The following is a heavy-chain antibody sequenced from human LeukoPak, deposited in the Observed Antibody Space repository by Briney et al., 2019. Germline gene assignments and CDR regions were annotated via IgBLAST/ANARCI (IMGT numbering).Heavy chain of an antibody. CDR1: GYTFTGYY. D-gene: IGHD3-22*01. Sequence: ASVKVSCKASGYTFTGYYMHWVRQAPGQGLEWMGRINPNSGGTNYAQKFQGRVTMTRDTSISTAYMELSRPRSDDTAVYYCARAYYYDSSAYYFDHWGQGTLVTVSS. V-gene: IGHV1-2*06. CDR2: INPNSGGT. J-gene: IGHJ4*02. CDR3: ARAYYYDSSAYYFDH.